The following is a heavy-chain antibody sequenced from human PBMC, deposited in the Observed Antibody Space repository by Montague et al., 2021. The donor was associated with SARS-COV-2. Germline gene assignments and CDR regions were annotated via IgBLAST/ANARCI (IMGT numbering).Heavy chain of an antibody. D-gene: IGHD6-19*01. Sequence: SETLSLTCTVSGGSISSSSYYWAWIRQPPGKGLEWIGSIHYRGSTYYNPSLKSRVIISVETSKSHLSLRLSSVTAADTAVYYCATQEDPSGWIPGPFDFWGQGTQVTVSS. CDR1: GGSISSSSYY. V-gene: IGHV4-39*01. J-gene: IGHJ4*02. CDR3: ATQEDPSGWIPGPFDF. CDR2: IHYRGST.